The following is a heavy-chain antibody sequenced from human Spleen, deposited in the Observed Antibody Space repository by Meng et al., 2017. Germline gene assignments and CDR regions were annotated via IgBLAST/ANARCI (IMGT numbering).Heavy chain of an antibody. V-gene: IGHV3-30*07. Sequence: GESLKISCAASGFSFSSYAMHWVRQAPGKGLEWVAVISYDAANTYYADSVKGRFTISRDNAKNTLYLQMSSLRAEDTAFYYCAGRFSSNWDYWGQGTLVTVSS. D-gene: IGHD6-13*01. CDR3: AGRFSSNWDY. CDR2: ISYDAANT. J-gene: IGHJ4*02. CDR1: GFSFSSYA.